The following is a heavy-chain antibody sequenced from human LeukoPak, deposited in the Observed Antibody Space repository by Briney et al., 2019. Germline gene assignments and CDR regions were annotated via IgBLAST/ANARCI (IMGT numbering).Heavy chain of an antibody. Sequence: GGSLRLSCAASGFTFSNYMMHWVRQAPGKGLVWVSRIKSDGITITYADSVKGRFTISRDNAKNTLYLQMNSLRAEDTALYYCAKDQYGAYDSSGYYYAANYFDYWGQGTLVTVSS. CDR1: GFTFSNYM. CDR2: IKSDGITI. J-gene: IGHJ4*02. V-gene: IGHV3-74*01. D-gene: IGHD3-22*01. CDR3: AKDQYGAYDSSGYYYAANYFDY.